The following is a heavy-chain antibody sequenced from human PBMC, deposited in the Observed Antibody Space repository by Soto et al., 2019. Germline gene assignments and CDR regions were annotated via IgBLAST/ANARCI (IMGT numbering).Heavy chain of an antibody. CDR3: AGWRGAAYDSWSGYYPNYYGMDV. CDR2: IKQDGSEK. Sequence: GGSLRLSCAASGFTFSSYWMSWVRQAPGKGLEWVANIKQDGSEKYYVDSVKGRFTISRDNAKNSLYLQMNSLRAEDTAVYYCAGWRGAAYDSWSGYYPNYYGMDVWGQGTTVTVS. V-gene: IGHV3-7*01. D-gene: IGHD3-3*01. CDR1: GFTFSSYW. J-gene: IGHJ6*02.